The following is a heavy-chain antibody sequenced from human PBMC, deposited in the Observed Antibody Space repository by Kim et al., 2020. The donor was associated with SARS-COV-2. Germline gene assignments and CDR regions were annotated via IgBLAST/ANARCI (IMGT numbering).Heavy chain of an antibody. Sequence: SETLSLTCTVSGGSISSYYWSWIRQPPGKGLEWIGYIYYSGSTNYNPSLKSRVTISVDTSKNQFSLKLSSVTAADTAVYYCARDRALYSSSWDNWFDPWGQGTLVTVSS. CDR3: ARDRALYSSSWDNWFDP. CDR1: GGSISSYY. V-gene: IGHV4-59*01. J-gene: IGHJ5*02. CDR2: IYYSGST. D-gene: IGHD6-13*01.